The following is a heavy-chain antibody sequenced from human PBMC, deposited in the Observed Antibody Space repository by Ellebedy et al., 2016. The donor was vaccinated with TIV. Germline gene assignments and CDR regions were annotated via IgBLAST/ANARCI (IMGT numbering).Heavy chain of an antibody. V-gene: IGHV3-7*01. CDR1: GFNFRSYW. J-gene: IGHJ5*02. CDR2: IRQEGDEI. Sequence: GGSLRLSCAASGFNFRSYWITWVRQAPGKGLEWVAKIRQEGDEIYYVESVKGRFTISRDHAKNSLFLQMNSLRVEDTAVYYCARRASYGDYAVQVNPWFDPWGQGTLVTVSS. CDR3: ARRASYGDYAVQVNPWFDP. D-gene: IGHD4-17*01.